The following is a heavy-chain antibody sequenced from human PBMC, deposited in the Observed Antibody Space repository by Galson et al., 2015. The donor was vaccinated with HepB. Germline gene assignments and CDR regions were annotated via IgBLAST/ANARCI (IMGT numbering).Heavy chain of an antibody. CDR1: GGTFSSYA. V-gene: IGHV1-69*04. CDR2: IIPILGIA. CDR3: ARDNRYGIAAAGTLVAAFDI. D-gene: IGHD6-13*01. J-gene: IGHJ3*02. Sequence: SVKVSCKASGGTFSSYAISWVRQAPGQGLEWMGRIIPILGIANYAQKFQGRVTITADKSTSTAYMELSSLRSEDTAMYYCARDNRYGIAAAGTLVAAFDIWGQGTMVTVSS.